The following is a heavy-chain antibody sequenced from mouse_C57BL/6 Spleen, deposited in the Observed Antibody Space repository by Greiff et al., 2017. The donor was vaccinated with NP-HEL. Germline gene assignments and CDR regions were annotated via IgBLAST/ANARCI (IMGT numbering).Heavy chain of an antibody. CDR1: GYTFTSYW. Sequence: VKLVESGAELVRPGSSVKLSCKASGYTFTSYWMHWVKQRPIQGLEWIGNIDPSDSETHYNQKFKDKATLTVDKSSSTAYMQLSSLTSEDSAVYYCAAAQASWFAYWGQGTLVTVSA. D-gene: IGHD3-2*02. CDR3: AAAQASWFAY. V-gene: IGHV1-52*01. CDR2: IDPSDSET. J-gene: IGHJ3*01.